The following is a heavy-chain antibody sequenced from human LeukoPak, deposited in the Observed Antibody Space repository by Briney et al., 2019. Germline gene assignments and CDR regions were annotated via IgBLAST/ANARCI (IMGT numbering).Heavy chain of an antibody. CDR3: ARDPGWSSFDI. D-gene: IGHD2-15*01. J-gene: IGHJ3*02. CDR2: INQDAGTT. V-gene: IGHV3-7*03. Sequence: GGSLRLSCVASGFSFTSYWMSWVRQAPGKDLEFVANINQDAGTTNYVDSVKGRSTISRDNAENSLYLQMSSLRAEDTALYYCARDPGWSSFDIWGQGIMVTVSS. CDR1: GFSFTSYW.